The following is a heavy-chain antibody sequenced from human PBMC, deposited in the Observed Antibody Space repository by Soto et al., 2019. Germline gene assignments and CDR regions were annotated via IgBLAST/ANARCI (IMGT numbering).Heavy chain of an antibody. CDR3: ARADSGYYTDYYYYGMDV. Sequence: QVQPVQSGAEVKKPGASVKVSCKASGYTFTSYDINWVRQATGQGLEWMGWMNPNSGNTGYAQKFQGRVTMTRNTSISTAYMELSSLRSEDTAVYYCARADSGYYTDYYYYGMDVWGQGTTVTVSS. D-gene: IGHD3-22*01. V-gene: IGHV1-8*01. CDR2: MNPNSGNT. J-gene: IGHJ6*02. CDR1: GYTFTSYD.